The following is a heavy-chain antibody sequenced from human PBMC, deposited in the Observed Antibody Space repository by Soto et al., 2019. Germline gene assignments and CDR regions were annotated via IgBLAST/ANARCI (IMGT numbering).Heavy chain of an antibody. CDR2: IIPIFGTA. J-gene: IGHJ6*02. D-gene: IGHD1-26*01. CDR3: AGRGELGDYYYYYYGMDV. CDR1: GGTFSSYA. Sequence: QVQLVQSGAEVKKPGSSVKVSCKASGGTFSSYAISWVRQAPGQGLEWMGGIIPIFGTANYAQKFQGRVTITADESTSTAYMELNSLRAEDTAVYYCAGRGELGDYYYYYYGMDVCGQGTTVTGSS. V-gene: IGHV1-69*01.